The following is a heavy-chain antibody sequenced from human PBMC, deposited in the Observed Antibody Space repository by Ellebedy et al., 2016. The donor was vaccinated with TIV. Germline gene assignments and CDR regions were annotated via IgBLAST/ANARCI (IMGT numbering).Heavy chain of an antibody. D-gene: IGHD3-10*01. J-gene: IGHJ4*02. CDR3: ARTHYRFGIIDYLDY. Sequence: AASVKVSCKASGHTFNTYGITWVRQAPGQGLEWMGWISAYNGNTKYAQMFQDRFTMTTDTSTKTVYMELRSLRSDDTALYYCARTHYRFGIIDYLDYWGQGTLVTVSS. CDR1: GHTFNTYG. V-gene: IGHV1-18*01. CDR2: ISAYNGNT.